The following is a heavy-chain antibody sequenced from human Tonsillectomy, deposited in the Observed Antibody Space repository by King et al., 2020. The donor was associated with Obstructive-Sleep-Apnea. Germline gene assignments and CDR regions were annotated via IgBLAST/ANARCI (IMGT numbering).Heavy chain of an antibody. CDR1: GFTFSSYG. J-gene: IGHJ4*02. Sequence: VQLVESGGGVVQPGGSLRLSCAASGFTFSSYGMHWVRQAPGKGLEWGAVISYDGNNKYYADSVKGRFTISSDNSKNTLYLQMNSLRAEDTAMYYCAKCYNSGSYYNGPRGWGQGTLVTVSS. V-gene: IGHV3-30*18. CDR3: AKCYNSGSYYNGPRG. CDR2: ISYDGNNK. D-gene: IGHD3-10*01.